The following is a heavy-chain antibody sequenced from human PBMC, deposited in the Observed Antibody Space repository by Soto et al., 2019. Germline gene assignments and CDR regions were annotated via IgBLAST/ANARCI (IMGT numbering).Heavy chain of an antibody. CDR3: AGFGELFNYYGMDV. D-gene: IGHD3-10*01. CDR2: IYYSGST. V-gene: IGHV4-39*01. CDR1: GGSISSSSYY. Sequence: PSETLSLTCTVSGGSISSSSYYWGWIRQPPGKGLEWIGSIYYSGSTYYNPSLKSRVTISVDTSKNQFSLKLSSVTAADTAVYYCAGFGELFNYYGMDVWGQGTTVTVSS. J-gene: IGHJ6*02.